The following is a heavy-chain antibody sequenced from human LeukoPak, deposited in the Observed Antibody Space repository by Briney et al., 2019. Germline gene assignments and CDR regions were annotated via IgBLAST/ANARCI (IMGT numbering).Heavy chain of an antibody. CDR1: GFTFSSYW. CDR3: AELGITMIGGV. J-gene: IGHJ6*04. D-gene: IGHD3-10*02. Sequence: GGSLRLSCAASGFTFSSYWMSWVRQAPGKGLEWVAIIKQDGSEKYYVDSVKGRFTISRDNAKNSLYLQMNSLRAEDTAVYYCAELGITMIGGVWGKGTTVTISS. CDR2: IKQDGSEK. V-gene: IGHV3-7*01.